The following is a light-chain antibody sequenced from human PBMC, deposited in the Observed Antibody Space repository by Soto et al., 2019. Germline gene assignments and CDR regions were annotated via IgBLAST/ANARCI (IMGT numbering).Light chain of an antibody. V-gene: IGLV2-8*01. CDR3: SSYAGSTNFVV. J-gene: IGLJ2*01. CDR2: EVN. CDR1: SSDVGGYNF. Sequence: QSALTQPPSASGSPGQSVTISCTGTSSDVGGYNFVSWYQQHPGKAPKLMIYEVNKRPSGVPDRFSGSKSGSTASLTVSGLQSEDEADHYCSSYAGSTNFVVFGGGTKLTVL.